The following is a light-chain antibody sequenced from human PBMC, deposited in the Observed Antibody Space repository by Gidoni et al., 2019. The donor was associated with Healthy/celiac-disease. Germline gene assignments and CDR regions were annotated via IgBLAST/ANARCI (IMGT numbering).Light chain of an antibody. CDR2: DVS. CDR3: CSYAGSYTYV. Sequence: QSALTQPRPVSGSPGQSVTISCTGTSSDVGRYNYVSWYQQHPGKAPKLMIYDVSKRPSGVPDRFSGSKSGNTDSLTISGLQAEDEADYYCCSYAGSYTYVFGTGTKVTVL. V-gene: IGLV2-11*01. CDR1: SSDVGRYNY. J-gene: IGLJ1*01.